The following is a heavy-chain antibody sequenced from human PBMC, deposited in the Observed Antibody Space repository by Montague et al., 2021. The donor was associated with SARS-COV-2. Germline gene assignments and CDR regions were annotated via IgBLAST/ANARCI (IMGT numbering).Heavy chain of an antibody. CDR2: IYYSGST. Sequence: SETLSLTCTVSGGSISSYYWSWIRQPLGKGLEWIGYIYYSGSTNYNPSLKSRVTISVDTSKNQFSLKLSSVTAADTAVYYCAAGDSSGYFEWFDPWGQGTLVTVSS. V-gene: IGHV4-59*01. J-gene: IGHJ5*02. D-gene: IGHD3-22*01. CDR3: AAGDSSGYFEWFDP. CDR1: GGSISSYY.